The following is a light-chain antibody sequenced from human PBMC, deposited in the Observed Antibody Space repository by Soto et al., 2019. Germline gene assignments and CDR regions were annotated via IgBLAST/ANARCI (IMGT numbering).Light chain of an antibody. CDR2: ETS. CDR3: FSFTSTNTHV. J-gene: IGLJ1*01. Sequence: QSVMTQPASVSGSPGQSVTISCTGTSSDFGSYKFVSWYQHHPGKVPKVIIYETSKRPSGVSDRFSGSKSGNTASLTISGLQAEDEADYYCFSFTSTNTHVFGSGTQVTVL. V-gene: IGLV2-23*01. CDR1: SSDFGSYKF.